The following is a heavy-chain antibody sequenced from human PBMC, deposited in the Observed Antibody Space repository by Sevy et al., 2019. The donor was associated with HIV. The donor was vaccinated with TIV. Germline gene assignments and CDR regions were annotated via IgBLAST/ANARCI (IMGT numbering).Heavy chain of an antibody. V-gene: IGHV3-23*01. D-gene: IGHD3-16*01. CDR2: ISPSGGST. Sequence: GGSLRLSCSVSGFIFNTYAMTWVRQAPGKGLDWVSTISPSGGSTYYADSVRGRFSISRDNSKNTVYLEMNSLRAEDTAVYYCAKEALWGFDPWGQGTLVTVSS. CDR3: AKEALWGFDP. CDR1: GFIFNTYA. J-gene: IGHJ5*02.